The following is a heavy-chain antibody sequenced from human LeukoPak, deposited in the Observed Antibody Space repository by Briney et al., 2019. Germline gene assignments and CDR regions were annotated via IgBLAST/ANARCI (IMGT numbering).Heavy chain of an antibody. J-gene: IGHJ4*02. Sequence: SEILSLTCAVYGGSFSGYYWSWIRQPPGKGLEWIGEINHSGSTNYKPSLKSRVTISVDTSKNQFSLKLSSVTAADTAVYYCARLRGVVVPALAYWGQGTLVTVSS. CDR2: INHSGST. D-gene: IGHD2-2*01. CDR3: ARLRGVVVPALAY. CDR1: GGSFSGYY. V-gene: IGHV4-34*01.